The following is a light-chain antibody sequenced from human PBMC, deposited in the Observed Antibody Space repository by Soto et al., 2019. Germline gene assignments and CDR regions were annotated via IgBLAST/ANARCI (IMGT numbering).Light chain of an antibody. J-gene: IGKJ1*01. Sequence: IEGTQSPSSLAASLGDRVTITCRASQTIGTYVNWYRQKSGAAPELLIYDASTLQSGVPSRFRGGASGTDFTITISTLQLDDFATYYCQQSYNTPLTFGQGTKVEIK. V-gene: IGKV1-39*01. CDR3: QQSYNTPLT. CDR1: QTIGTY. CDR2: DAS.